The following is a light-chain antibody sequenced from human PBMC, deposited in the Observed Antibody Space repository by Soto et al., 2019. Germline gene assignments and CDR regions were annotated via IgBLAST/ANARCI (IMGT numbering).Light chain of an antibody. J-gene: IGKJ3*01. CDR3: QQYGSSSFT. Sequence: IVLTQSPVTLSLSPGEGATLSCRASQSVTGTNLAWYQQRAGQAPRLLIYDAVRRATGIPDRFSGSGSGTDFTLTISRLEPEDFAVYYCQQYGSSSFTFGPGAKLDIK. CDR1: QSVTGTN. V-gene: IGKV3-20*01. CDR2: DAV.